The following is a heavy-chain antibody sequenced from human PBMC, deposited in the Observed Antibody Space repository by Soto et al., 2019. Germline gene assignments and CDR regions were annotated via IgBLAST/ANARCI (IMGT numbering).Heavy chain of an antibody. J-gene: IGHJ2*01. V-gene: IGHV4-59*08. CDR1: GDSLSTSY. D-gene: IGHD2-15*01. CDR2: IYYSGST. Sequence: SETLSLTCTVSGDSLSTSYWSWIRQPPGKALEWIGYIYYSGSTNYNPSLKNRVTISLDTSKNQFSLKLNSVTAADTAVYFCARRDCSGSRCFPGYWYFDIWGRGTLVTVS. CDR3: ARRDCSGSRCFPGYWYFDI.